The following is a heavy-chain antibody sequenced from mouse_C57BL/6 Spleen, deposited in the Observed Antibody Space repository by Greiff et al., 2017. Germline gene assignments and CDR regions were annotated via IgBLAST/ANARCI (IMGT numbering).Heavy chain of an antibody. Sequence: QVQLQQSGAELVKPGASVKISCKASGYAFSSYWMNWVKQRPGKGLEWIGQIYPGDGDTNYNGKFKGKATLTADKSSSTASMQLSSLTSEDSAVYFCARRSRIYDGYFYYAMDYWGQGTSVTVSS. CDR2: IYPGDGDT. CDR1: GYAFSSYW. CDR3: ARRSRIYDGYFYYAMDY. J-gene: IGHJ4*01. D-gene: IGHD2-3*01. V-gene: IGHV1-80*01.